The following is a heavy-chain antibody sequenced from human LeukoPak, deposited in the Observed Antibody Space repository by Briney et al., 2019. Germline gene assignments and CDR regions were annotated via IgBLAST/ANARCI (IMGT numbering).Heavy chain of an antibody. J-gene: IGHJ6*03. CDR1: GGTFSSYA. CDR2: MNPNSGNT. Sequence: ASVKVSCKASGGTFSSYAISWVRQAPGQGLEWMGWMNPNSGNTGYTQKFQGRVTITRNTSISTAYMELSSLRSEDTAVYYCARGPPRAVTTYLYYYYYMDVWGKGTTVTVSS. V-gene: IGHV1-8*03. CDR3: ARGPPRAVTTYLYYYYYMDV. D-gene: IGHD4-17*01.